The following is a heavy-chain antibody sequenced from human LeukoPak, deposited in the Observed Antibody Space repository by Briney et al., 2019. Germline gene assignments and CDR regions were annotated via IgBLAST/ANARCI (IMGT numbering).Heavy chain of an antibody. D-gene: IGHD4-23*01. J-gene: IGHJ4*02. CDR1: GFTVNNYY. V-gene: IGHV3-53*01. CDR2: LYSGGMT. CDR3: ARMFGGNLYGYYFDY. Sequence: GGSLRLSCAASGFTVNNYYMTWVRQAPGKRLECVSILYSGGMTFYSDSVKGRFTISTDNSRNTVNLQMNSLRAEDTGIYYCARMFGGNLYGYYFDYWGQGSVLTVSS.